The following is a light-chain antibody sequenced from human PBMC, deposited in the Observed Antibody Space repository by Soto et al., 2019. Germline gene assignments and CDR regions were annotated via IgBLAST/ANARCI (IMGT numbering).Light chain of an antibody. V-gene: IGKV3-20*01. CDR1: QSVSSSY. Sequence: EIVLTQSPGTLSLSPGERATLSCRASQSVSSSYLAWYQQKPGQAPRLVIYDIFTRATGVPTRISGSGSGTEFTLTISSLQSEDFAVYYCQQYGDSLWTFGQGTKVDIK. CDR3: QQYGDSLWT. CDR2: DIF. J-gene: IGKJ1*01.